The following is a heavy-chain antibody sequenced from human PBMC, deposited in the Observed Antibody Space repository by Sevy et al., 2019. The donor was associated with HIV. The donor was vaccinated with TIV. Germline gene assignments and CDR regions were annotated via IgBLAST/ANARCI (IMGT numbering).Heavy chain of an antibody. V-gene: IGHV1-46*03. CDR2: INPSGGST. J-gene: IGHJ4*02. D-gene: IGHD2-15*01. CDR1: GYTFTNYY. Sequence: ASVKVSCKASGYTFTNYYMHWVRQAPGQGLEWMGVINPSGGSTSYAQKFQGRVTMTRDTSTSTVYMELSSLRSEDTAVYYCARESGGGGKLGYWGQGTLVTGSS. CDR3: ARESGGGGKLGY.